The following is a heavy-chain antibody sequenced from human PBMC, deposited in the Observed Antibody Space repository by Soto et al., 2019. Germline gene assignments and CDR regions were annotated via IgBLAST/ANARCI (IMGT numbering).Heavy chain of an antibody. CDR3: ARTGYCSGGSCDAFDI. CDR2: INPNSGGT. D-gene: IGHD2-15*01. Sequence: AASVKVSCKASGYTFTGYYMHWVRQAPGQGLEWMGWINPNSGGTNYAQKFQGRVTMTRDTSISTAYMELSRLRSDDTAVYYCARTGYCSGGSCDAFDIWGQGTMVTVS. J-gene: IGHJ3*02. V-gene: IGHV1-2*02. CDR1: GYTFTGYY.